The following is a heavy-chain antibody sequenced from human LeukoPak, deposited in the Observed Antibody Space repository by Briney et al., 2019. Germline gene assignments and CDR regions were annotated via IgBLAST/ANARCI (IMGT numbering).Heavy chain of an antibody. Sequence: PPGRSLRLSCAASGFTFSAYGMHWVRQAPGKGLEWVAVIWSDGSEKYYVDSVKGRFTISRDNAKNSLYLQMNSLRAEDTAVYYCARVKGGHDRSGYYYGAAFDIWGQGTMVTVSS. J-gene: IGHJ3*02. CDR1: GFTFSAYG. CDR3: ARVKGGHDRSGYYYGAAFDI. V-gene: IGHV3-33*01. D-gene: IGHD3-22*01. CDR2: IWSDGSEK.